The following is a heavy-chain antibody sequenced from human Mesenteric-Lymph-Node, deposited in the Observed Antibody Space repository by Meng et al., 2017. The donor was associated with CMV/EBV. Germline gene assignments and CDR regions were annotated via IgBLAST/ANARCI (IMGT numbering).Heavy chain of an antibody. CDR3: AREDCSGGNCFFDY. D-gene: IGHD2-15*01. V-gene: IGHV3-66*02. J-gene: IGHJ4*02. CDR1: GFIVSSNY. CDR2: IYSGGST. Sequence: GGSLRLSCAASGFIVSSNYMSWVRQAPGKGLEWVSIIYSGGSTYYADSVKGRFTISRDNSKNTLSLQMNSLRAEDTAVYYCAREDCSGGNCFFDYWGQGTLVTVSS.